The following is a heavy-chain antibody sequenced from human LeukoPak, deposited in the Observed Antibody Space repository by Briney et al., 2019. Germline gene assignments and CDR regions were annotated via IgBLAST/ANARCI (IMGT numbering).Heavy chain of an antibody. CDR2: INPNSGGT. D-gene: IGHD2-21*01. CDR3: ARGVVVIAMNWFDP. V-gene: IGHV1-2*02. CDR1: GYTFTGYY. J-gene: IGHJ5*02. Sequence: ASVKVSCKASGYTFTGYYMHWVRQAPGQGLEWMGWINPNSGGTNYAQKFQGRVTMTRDTSISTAYMELSRLRSDDTAVYYCARGVVVIAMNWFDPWGQGTLVTVSS.